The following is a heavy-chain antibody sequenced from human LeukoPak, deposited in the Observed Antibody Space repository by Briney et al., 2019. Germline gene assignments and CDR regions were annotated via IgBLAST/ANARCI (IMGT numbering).Heavy chain of an antibody. D-gene: IGHD6-19*01. J-gene: IGHJ4*02. Sequence: PGRSLRLSCAASGFTFSSYGMHWVRQAPGKGLEWVAGISYDGRSKEYVDSVKGRFTISRDNSKNTLYLQMNSLRAEDTAVYYCARDPNSSGWFDYWGQGTLVTVSS. CDR3: ARDPNSSGWFDY. CDR1: GFTFSSYG. CDR2: ISYDGRSK. V-gene: IGHV3-30*03.